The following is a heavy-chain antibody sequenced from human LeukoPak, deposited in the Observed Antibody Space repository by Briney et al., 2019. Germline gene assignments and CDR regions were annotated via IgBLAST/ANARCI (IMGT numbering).Heavy chain of an antibody. CDR2: ISSSSSYI. J-gene: IGHJ4*02. D-gene: IGHD3-3*01. Sequence: GGSLTLSCAASGFTFSSYSMIGLRQAPAKELEGVSSISSSSSYIYYADSVKGRFTISRDNAKNSLYLQMNSLRAADTAVYYCSRIHSDFWRGTSYCDYWGQGTLVTVSS. V-gene: IGHV3-21*01. CDR1: GFTFSSYS. CDR3: SRIHSDFWRGTSYCDY.